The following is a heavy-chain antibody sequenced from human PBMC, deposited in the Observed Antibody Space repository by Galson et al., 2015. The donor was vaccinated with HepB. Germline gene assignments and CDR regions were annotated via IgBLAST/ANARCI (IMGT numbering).Heavy chain of an antibody. CDR2: ISPIRDNK. J-gene: IGHJ4*02. CDR1: GFSFRDYR. Sequence: SLRLSCAASGFSFRDYRMNWVRQGPGRGLEWVASISPIRDNKFYADSVKGRFAISRDNARDSLYLEMDSLRAEDTAVYYCARDRSYEGSGLTIDHWGRGTLVTVSS. CDR3: ARDRSYEGSGLTIDH. V-gene: IGHV3-21*06. D-gene: IGHD2-15*01.